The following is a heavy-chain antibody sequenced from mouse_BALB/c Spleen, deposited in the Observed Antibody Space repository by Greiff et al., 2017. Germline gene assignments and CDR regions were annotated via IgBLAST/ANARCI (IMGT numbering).Heavy chain of an antibody. CDR3: ARGGGYYDAMDY. Sequence: VQLQQSGAELVRPGVSVKISCKGSGYTFTDYAMHWVKQSHAKSLEWIGVISTYYGDASYNQKFKGKATMTVDKSSSTAYMELARLTSEDSAIYYCARGGGYYDAMDYWGQGTSVTVSS. V-gene: IGHV1S137*01. CDR2: ISTYYGDA. D-gene: IGHD2-2*01. J-gene: IGHJ4*01. CDR1: GYTFTDYA.